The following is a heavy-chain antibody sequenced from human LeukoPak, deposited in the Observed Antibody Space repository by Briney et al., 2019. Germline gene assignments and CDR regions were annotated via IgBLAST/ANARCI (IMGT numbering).Heavy chain of an antibody. Sequence: GGSLRLSCAASAFTFSNYNMNWVRQAPGKGLEWVSSITSSGSYIYYADSVKGRFTISRDNAKNSLYLQLNSLRAEDTAVYYCARELWEYYYYMDVWGKGTTVTVSS. CDR1: AFTFSNYN. V-gene: IGHV3-21*01. D-gene: IGHD1-26*01. CDR3: ARELWEYYYYMDV. J-gene: IGHJ6*03. CDR2: ITSSGSYI.